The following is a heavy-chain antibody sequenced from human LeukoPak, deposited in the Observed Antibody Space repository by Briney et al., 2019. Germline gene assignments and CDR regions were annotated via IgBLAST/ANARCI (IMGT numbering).Heavy chain of an antibody. CDR3: ARDFLCKGRGKSSAFY. J-gene: IGHJ4*02. CDR2: ISAYNGNT. D-gene: IGHD2/OR15-2a*01. Sequence: GASVKVSCKASGYTFTSYGISWVRQAPGQGLEWMGWISAYNGNTNYAQKLQGRVTMTTDTSTSTAYMELRSLRSDDTAVYYCARDFLCKGRGKSSAFYWGQGTLVTVSS. V-gene: IGHV1-18*04. CDR1: GYTFTSYG.